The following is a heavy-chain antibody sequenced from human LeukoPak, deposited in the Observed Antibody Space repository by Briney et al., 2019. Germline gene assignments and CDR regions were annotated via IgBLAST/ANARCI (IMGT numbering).Heavy chain of an antibody. CDR2: IYYSGST. Sequence: SETLSLTCTVSGGSISSYYWSWIRQPPGKGLEWIGYIYYSGSTNHNPSLKSRVTISVDTSKNQFSLKLSSVTAADTAVYYCARDRVGSGWSNDAFDIWGQGTMVTVSS. CDR3: ARDRVGSGWSNDAFDI. CDR1: GGSISSYY. J-gene: IGHJ3*02. D-gene: IGHD6-19*01. V-gene: IGHV4-59*01.